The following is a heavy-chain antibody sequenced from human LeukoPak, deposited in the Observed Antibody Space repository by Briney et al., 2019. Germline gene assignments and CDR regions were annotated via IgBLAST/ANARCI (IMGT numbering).Heavy chain of an antibody. Sequence: SQTLSLTCTVSGGSIRSGGYYWSWIRQHPGKGLEWIGYIYYSGSTYYNPSLKSRVTISVDTSKNQFSLKLSSVTAADTAVYYCARYFDWLLYFDYWGQGTVITVSS. D-gene: IGHD3-9*01. V-gene: IGHV4-31*03. CDR1: GGSIRSGGYY. CDR3: ARYFDWLLYFDY. CDR2: IYYSGST. J-gene: IGHJ4*02.